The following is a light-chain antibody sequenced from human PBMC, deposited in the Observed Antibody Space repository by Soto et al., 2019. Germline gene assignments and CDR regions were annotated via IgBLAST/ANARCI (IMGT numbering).Light chain of an antibody. Sequence: DVVMTQSPLSLPVTLGQPASISCRSSQSLVSSDGNTFLNWFHQRPGQSPRRLIYMVSNRDSGVPDRFSGSGSGTDFTLRISRVEAEDVGVYYCMQGTHLPRTFGQGTKVEI. V-gene: IGKV2-30*01. J-gene: IGKJ1*01. CDR2: MVS. CDR3: MQGTHLPRT. CDR1: QSLVSSDGNTF.